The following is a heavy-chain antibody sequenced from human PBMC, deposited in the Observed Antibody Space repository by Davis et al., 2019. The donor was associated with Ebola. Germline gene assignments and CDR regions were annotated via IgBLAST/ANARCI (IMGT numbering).Heavy chain of an antibody. CDR1: GYTFTSYG. Sequence: ASVTVSCKASGYTFTSYGISWVRQAPGQGLEWMGWISAYNGNTNYAQKLQGRVTMTTDTSTSTAYMELRSLRSDDTAVYYCARELLWFREYYYYYYGMDVWGQGTTVTVSS. J-gene: IGHJ6*02. CDR2: ISAYNGNT. CDR3: ARELLWFREYYYYYYGMDV. D-gene: IGHD3-10*01. V-gene: IGHV1-18*01.